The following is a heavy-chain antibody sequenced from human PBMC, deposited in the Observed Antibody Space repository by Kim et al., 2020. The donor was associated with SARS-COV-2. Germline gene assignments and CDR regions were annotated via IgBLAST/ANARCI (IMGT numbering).Heavy chain of an antibody. J-gene: IGHJ4*02. D-gene: IGHD3-22*01. CDR2: ISAYNGNT. CDR3: ARDRDPGSYYYDSSGYFPHHFDY. CDR1: GYTFTSYG. Sequence: ASVKVSCKASGYTFTSYGISWVRQAPGQGLEWMGWISAYNGNTNYAQKLQGRVTMTTDTSTSTAYMELRSLRSDDTAVYYCARDRDPGSYYYDSSGYFPHHFDYWGQGTLVTVSS. V-gene: IGHV1-18*01.